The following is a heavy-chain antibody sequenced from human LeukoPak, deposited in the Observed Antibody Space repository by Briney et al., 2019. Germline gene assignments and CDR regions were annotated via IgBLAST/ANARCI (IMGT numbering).Heavy chain of an antibody. CDR3: ARGRYDSSGYYPIFDF. J-gene: IGHJ4*02. CDR2: ISYDGSNK. CDR1: GFTFSSYA. V-gene: IGHV3-30*04. Sequence: GGSLRLSCAASGFTFSSYAMHWVPQAPGKGLEWVAVISYDGSNKYYADSVKGRFTISRDNSKNTLYPQMNSLRAEDTAVYYCARGRYDSSGYYPIFDFWGQGTLVTVSS. D-gene: IGHD3-22*01.